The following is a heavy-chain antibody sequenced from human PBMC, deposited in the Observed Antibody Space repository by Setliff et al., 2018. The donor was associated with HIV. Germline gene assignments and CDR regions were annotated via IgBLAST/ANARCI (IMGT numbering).Heavy chain of an antibody. V-gene: IGHV4-59*12. D-gene: IGHD4-17*01. CDR2: IFHSGTT. CDR3: TRDWRAYGLMGS. CDR1: GDSISSYY. J-gene: IGHJ5*02. Sequence: SETLSLTCTVSGDSISSYYWSWIRQPPGKGLEWLGNIFHSGTTYYNPSLMSRVSISVDTSKDQFSLRLTSVTAADTAIYYCTRDWRAYGLMGSWGQGMLVTVSS.